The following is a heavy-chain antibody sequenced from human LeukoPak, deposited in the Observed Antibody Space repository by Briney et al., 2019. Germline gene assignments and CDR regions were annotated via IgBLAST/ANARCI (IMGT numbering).Heavy chain of an antibody. J-gene: IGHJ4*02. CDR2: FDPEDGET. Sequence: ASVKVSCKVSGYTLTELSMHWVRQAPGKGLEWMGGFDPEDGETIYAQKFQGRVTMTEDTSTDTAYMELSSLRSEDTAVYYCATTVVTSRELDYWGQGTLVTVSS. CDR1: GYTLTELS. V-gene: IGHV1-24*01. CDR3: ATTVVTSRELDY. D-gene: IGHD4-23*01.